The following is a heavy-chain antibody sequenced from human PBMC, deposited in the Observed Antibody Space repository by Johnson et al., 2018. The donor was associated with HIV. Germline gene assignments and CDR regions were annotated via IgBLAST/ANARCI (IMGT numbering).Heavy chain of an antibody. CDR2: IGTAGDT. D-gene: IGHD1-26*01. V-gene: IGHV3-13*01. CDR3: ARGSEDAFDI. CDR1: GFTFSSYD. J-gene: IGHJ3*02. Sequence: VQLVESGGGVVQPGRSLRLSCTVSGFTFSSYDMHWVRQATGKGLEWVSAIGTAGDTYYPGSVKGRFTISRENAKNSLYLQMNSLRAGDTAVYYCARGSEDAFDIWGQGTMVTVSS.